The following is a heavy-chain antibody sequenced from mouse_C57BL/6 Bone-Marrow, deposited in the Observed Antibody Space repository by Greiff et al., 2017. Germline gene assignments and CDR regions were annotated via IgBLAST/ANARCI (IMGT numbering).Heavy chain of an antibody. D-gene: IGHD2-3*01. CDR2: IYPSDSET. CDR1: GYTFTSYW. V-gene: IGHV1-61*01. CDR3: AREGGLLPYYYAMDY. J-gene: IGHJ4*01. Sequence: VQLQQPGAELVRPGSSVKLSCKASGYTFTSYWMDWVKQRPGQGLEWIGNIYPSDSETHYNQKFKDKATLTVDKSSSTAYMQLSSLTSEDSAVYYCAREGGLLPYYYAMDYWGQGTSVTVSS.